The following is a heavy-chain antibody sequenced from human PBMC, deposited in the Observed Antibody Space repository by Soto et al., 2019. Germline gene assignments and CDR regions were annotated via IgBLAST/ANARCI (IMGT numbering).Heavy chain of an antibody. CDR3: ASFIQLEPGHYYYYGMDV. V-gene: IGHV4-30-4*01. D-gene: IGHD5-18*01. CDR2: IYYSGST. CDR1: GGSISSGDYY. J-gene: IGHJ6*02. Sequence: SETLSLTCTVSGGSISSGDYYWSWIRQPPGKGLEWIGYIYYSGSTYYNPSLKSRVTISVDTSKNQFSLKLSSVTAADTAVYYCASFIQLEPGHYYYYGMDVWGQGTTVTVSS.